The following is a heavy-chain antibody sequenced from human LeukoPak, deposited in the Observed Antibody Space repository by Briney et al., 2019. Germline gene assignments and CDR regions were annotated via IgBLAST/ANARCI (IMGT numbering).Heavy chain of an antibody. D-gene: IGHD1-26*01. CDR2: IYTSGST. V-gene: IGHV4-61*02. Sequence: SETLSLTCTVSGGSISSGSYYWSWIRQPAGKGLEWIGRIYTSGSTNYNPSLKSRVTISVDTSKNQFSLKLSSVIAADTAVYYCARGRGSYYPPRYYYYMDVWGKGTTVTVSS. CDR1: GGSISSGSYY. CDR3: ARGRGSYYPPRYYYYMDV. J-gene: IGHJ6*03.